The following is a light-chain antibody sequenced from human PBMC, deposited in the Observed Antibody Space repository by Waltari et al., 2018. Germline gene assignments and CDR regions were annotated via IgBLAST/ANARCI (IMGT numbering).Light chain of an antibody. Sequence: EVVMTQSPATLSVSPGERATLSCRASQSVTSNLAWYQQKPGQAPRLPIYGASTRATDIPARFSGSGSGTEFTLTISSLQSEDSAVYYCQQYNNWPPWTFGQGTKVEIK. CDR3: QQYNNWPPWT. CDR2: GAS. CDR1: QSVTSN. J-gene: IGKJ1*01. V-gene: IGKV3-15*01.